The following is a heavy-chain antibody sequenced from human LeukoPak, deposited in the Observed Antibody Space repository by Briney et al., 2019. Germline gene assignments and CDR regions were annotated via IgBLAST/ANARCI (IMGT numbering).Heavy chain of an antibody. CDR1: GGSISSYY. J-gene: IGHJ4*02. Sequence: KTSETLSLTCTVSGGSISSYYRSWIRQPAGKGLEWIGRIYTSGSTNYNPSLKSRVTMSVDTSKNQFSLKLSSVTAADTAVYYCARETPPYYYDSSGYCDYWGQGTLVTVSS. CDR2: IYTSGST. V-gene: IGHV4-4*07. D-gene: IGHD3-22*01. CDR3: ARETPPYYYDSSGYCDY.